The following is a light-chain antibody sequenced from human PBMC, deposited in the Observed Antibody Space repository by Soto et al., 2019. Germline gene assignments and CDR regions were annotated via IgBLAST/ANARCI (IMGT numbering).Light chain of an antibody. CDR2: AVS. CDR3: CSYTASDIWV. Sequence: QSALTQPRSVSGSPGQSVTISCTGTNSDVGGYNFVPWYQQLPGKAPKLMISAVSQRPSGVPDRFSGSKSGNTASLTISGLQADDEADYFCCSYTASDIWVFGGGTKVTVL. CDR1: NSDVGGYNF. V-gene: IGLV2-11*01. J-gene: IGLJ3*02.